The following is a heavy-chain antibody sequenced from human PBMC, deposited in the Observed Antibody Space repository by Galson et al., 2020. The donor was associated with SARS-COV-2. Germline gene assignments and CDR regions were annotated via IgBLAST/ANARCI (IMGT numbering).Heavy chain of an antibody. CDR3: ARDSFYYDSSDYGMYYYYGMDV. CDR1: GGSISSGDYY. J-gene: IGHJ6*02. Sequence: ETSETLSLTCTVSGGSISSGDYYWSWIRQPPGKGLEWIGYIYYSGSTYYNPSLKSRVTISVDTSKNQFSLKLSSVTAADTAVYYCARDSFYYDSSDYGMYYYYGMDVWGQGTTVTVSS. V-gene: IGHV4-30-4*01. D-gene: IGHD3-22*01. CDR2: IYYSGST.